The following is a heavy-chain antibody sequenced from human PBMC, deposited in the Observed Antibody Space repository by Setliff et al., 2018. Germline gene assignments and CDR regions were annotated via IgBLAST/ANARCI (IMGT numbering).Heavy chain of an antibody. CDR3: ARGFDVCGGGACYTDGPYYFDY. J-gene: IGHJ4*02. CDR2: INHSGST. Sequence: PSETLSLTCAVYGESFSGHYWSWIRQPPGTGLEWIGEINHSGSTNYNPSLKSRVTISVDTSKNQFSLKLSSVAAAYTAVYYCARGFDVCGGGACYTDGPYYFDYWGLGTLVTSP. D-gene: IGHD2-21*02. V-gene: IGHV4-34*01. CDR1: GESFSGHY.